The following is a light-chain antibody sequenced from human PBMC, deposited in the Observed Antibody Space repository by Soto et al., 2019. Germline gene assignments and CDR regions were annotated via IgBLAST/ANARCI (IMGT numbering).Light chain of an antibody. V-gene: IGKV1-9*01. Sequence: DIQLTQSPSFLSASVGDRVTITCRASQGISSYLAWYQQKPGKAPKLLIYAASTLQSGVPSRFSGSGSGTEFTLTNSSLQPEDFATYYCQQLNSYPISVGQGTRLEIK. J-gene: IGKJ5*01. CDR3: QQLNSYPIS. CDR1: QGISSY. CDR2: AAS.